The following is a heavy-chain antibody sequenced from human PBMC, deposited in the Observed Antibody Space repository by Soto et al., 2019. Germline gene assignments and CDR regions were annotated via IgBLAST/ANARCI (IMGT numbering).Heavy chain of an antibody. Sequence: GGSLRLSCAASGFTFSSYAMHWVRQAPGKGLEWVAVISYDGSNKYYADSVKGRFTISRDNSKNTLYLQMNSLRAEDTAVYYCARELGENRVSYGMDVWGQGTTVTASS. V-gene: IGHV3-30-3*01. CDR3: ARELGENRVSYGMDV. CDR2: ISYDGSNK. CDR1: GFTFSSYA. J-gene: IGHJ6*02.